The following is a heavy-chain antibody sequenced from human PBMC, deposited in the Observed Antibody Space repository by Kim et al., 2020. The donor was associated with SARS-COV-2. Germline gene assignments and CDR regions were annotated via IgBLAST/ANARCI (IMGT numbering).Heavy chain of an antibody. Sequence: SVKVSCKASGGTFSSYAISWVRQAPGQGLEWMGGIIPIFGTANYAQKFQGRVTITADESTSTAYMELSSLRSEDTAVYYCAREIPDYSNMLYFDYWGQGTLVTVSS. J-gene: IGHJ4*02. CDR2: IIPIFGTA. V-gene: IGHV1-69*13. CDR1: GGTFSSYA. CDR3: AREIPDYSNMLYFDY. D-gene: IGHD4-4*01.